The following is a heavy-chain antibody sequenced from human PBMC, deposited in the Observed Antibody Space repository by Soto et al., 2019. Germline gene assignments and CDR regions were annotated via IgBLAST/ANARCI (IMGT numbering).Heavy chain of an antibody. J-gene: IGHJ5*02. D-gene: IGHD3-9*01. CDR1: GFTFSSYG. V-gene: IGHV3-30*18. CDR2: ISYDGSNK. Sequence: GGSLRLSCAASGFTFSSYGMHWVRQAPGKGLEWVAVISYDGSNKYYADSVKGRFTISRDNSKNTLYLQMNSLRAEDTAVYYCAKDGGSTGYLNHWGQGTLVTVSS. CDR3: AKDGGSTGYLNH.